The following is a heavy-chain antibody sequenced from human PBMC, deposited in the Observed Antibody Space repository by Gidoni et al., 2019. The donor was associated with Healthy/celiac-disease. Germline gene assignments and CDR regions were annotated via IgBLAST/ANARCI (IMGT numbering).Heavy chain of an antibody. CDR3: AREVEDYYDSSGPPGYFDY. Sequence: EVQLVESGGGLVQPGGSLRLSCAASGFTVSSNYMSWVRQAPGKGLEWVSVIYSGGSTYYADSVKGRFTISRDNSKNTLYLQMNSLRAEDTAVYYCAREVEDYYDSSGPPGYFDYWGQGTLVTVSS. V-gene: IGHV3-66*01. CDR1: GFTVSSNY. CDR2: IYSGGST. D-gene: IGHD3-22*01. J-gene: IGHJ4*02.